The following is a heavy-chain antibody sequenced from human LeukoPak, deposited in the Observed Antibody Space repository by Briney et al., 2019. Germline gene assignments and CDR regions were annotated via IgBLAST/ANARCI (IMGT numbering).Heavy chain of an antibody. CDR3: AREDSVGVFDY. J-gene: IGHJ4*02. CDR2: ISSRSSYI. CDR1: GFTFSSYS. Sequence: GGSLRLSCAASGFTFSSYSMNWVRQAPGKGLEWVSSISSRSSYIYYADSVKGRYTISRDNAKNSLYLQMNSLRAEDTAVYYCAREDSVGVFDYWGQGTLVTVSS. D-gene: IGHD2-21*01. V-gene: IGHV3-21*01.